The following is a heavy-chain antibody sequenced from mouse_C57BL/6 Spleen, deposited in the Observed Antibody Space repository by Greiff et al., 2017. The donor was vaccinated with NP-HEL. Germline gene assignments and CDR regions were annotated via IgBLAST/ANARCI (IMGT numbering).Heavy chain of an antibody. CDR2: IDPSDSET. D-gene: IGHD3-2*02. Sequence: QVQLQQPGAELVRPGSSVKLSCKASGYTFTSYWMHWVKQRPIQGLEWIGNIDPSDSETHYNQKFKDKATLTVDKSSSTAYMQLSRLTSEDSAVYYCARGSSGYDYWGQGTTLTVSS. J-gene: IGHJ2*01. CDR3: ARGSSGYDY. CDR1: GYTFTSYW. V-gene: IGHV1-52*01.